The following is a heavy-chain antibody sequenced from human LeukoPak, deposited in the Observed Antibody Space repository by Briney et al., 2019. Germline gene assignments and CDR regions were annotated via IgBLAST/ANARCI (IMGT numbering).Heavy chain of an antibody. Sequence: GRSLRLSCAASGFTFSSYGMHWVRQAPGKGLEWVAVIWYDGSNNYYADSVKGRFTISRDNSKNTLYLQMNTLRAEDTAVYYCARVGYCSGGSCYGGDYWGQGTLVTVSS. D-gene: IGHD2-15*01. CDR1: GFTFSSYG. CDR2: IWYDGSNN. J-gene: IGHJ4*02. V-gene: IGHV3-33*01. CDR3: ARVGYCSGGSCYGGDY.